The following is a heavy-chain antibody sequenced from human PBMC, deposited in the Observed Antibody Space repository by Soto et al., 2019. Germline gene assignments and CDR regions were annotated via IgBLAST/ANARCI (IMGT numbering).Heavy chain of an antibody. CDR1: GGTFSSYA. CDR3: ARSLGYCSSTSCYTDYYYGMDV. J-gene: IGHJ6*02. V-gene: IGHV1-69*13. D-gene: IGHD2-2*02. CDR2: IIPIFGTA. Sequence: GASVKVSCKASGGTFSSYAISWVRQAPGQGLEGMGGIIPIFGTANYAQKFQGRVTITADESTSTAYMELSSLRSEDTAVYYCARSLGYCSSTSCYTDYYYGMDVWGQGTTVTVSS.